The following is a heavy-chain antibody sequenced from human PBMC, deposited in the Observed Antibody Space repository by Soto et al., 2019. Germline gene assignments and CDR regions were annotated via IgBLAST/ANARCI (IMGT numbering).Heavy chain of an antibody. Sequence: SGFTFSSYGMHWVRQAPGKGLEWVAVISYDGRNEYYADSVKGRFTISRDNSKNTLYLQVNSLRAEDTAVYYCARDQKAQYYPYDYWGQGTLVTVSS. CDR1: GFTFSSYG. V-gene: IGHV3-30*03. D-gene: IGHD3-10*01. CDR3: ARDQKAQYYPYDY. CDR2: ISYDGRNE. J-gene: IGHJ4*02.